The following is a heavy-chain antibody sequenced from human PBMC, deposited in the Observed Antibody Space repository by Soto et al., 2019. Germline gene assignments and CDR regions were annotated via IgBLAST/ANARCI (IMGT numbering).Heavy chain of an antibody. CDR3: ARDHFTSTYYYGSGATNYYYYGMDV. Sequence: ASVKVSCKASGYTFTSYGISWVRQAPGQGLEWMGWISAYNGNTNYAHKLQGRVTMTTDTSTSTAYMELRRLRYDGTAVYYCARDHFTSTYYYGSGATNYYYYGMDVWGQGTTVTVSS. CDR2: ISAYNGNT. V-gene: IGHV1-18*01. CDR1: GYTFTSYG. D-gene: IGHD3-10*01. J-gene: IGHJ6*02.